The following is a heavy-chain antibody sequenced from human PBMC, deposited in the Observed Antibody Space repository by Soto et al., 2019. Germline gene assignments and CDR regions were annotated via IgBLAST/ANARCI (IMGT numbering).Heavy chain of an antibody. D-gene: IGHD3-22*01. J-gene: IGHJ4*02. Sequence: SETLSLTCTVSGGSISSGGYYWSWIRQHPGKGLEWIGYIYYSGSTYYNPSLKSRVTISVDTSKNQFSLKLSSVTAADTAVYYCARDLSDSSGLDYWGQGTLVTVSS. CDR2: IYYSGST. V-gene: IGHV4-31*03. CDR1: GGSISSGGYY. CDR3: ARDLSDSSGLDY.